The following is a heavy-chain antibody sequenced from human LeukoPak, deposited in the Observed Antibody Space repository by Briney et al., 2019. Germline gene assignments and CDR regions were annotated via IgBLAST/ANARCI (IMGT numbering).Heavy chain of an antibody. V-gene: IGHV3-21*01. CDR1: GSTVSMHS. J-gene: IGHJ6*03. CDR3: ARDRGYSGYDYYYYMDV. D-gene: IGHD5-12*01. CDR2: ISTSRSYI. Sequence: GGSLRLSCPASGSTVSMHSMNWVRHAPGEGLEWVSSISTSRSYIYYADSVKGRFTISRDNAKNSLYLKMNSLRAEDTAVYYCARDRGYSGYDYYYYMDVWGKGTTVTVSS.